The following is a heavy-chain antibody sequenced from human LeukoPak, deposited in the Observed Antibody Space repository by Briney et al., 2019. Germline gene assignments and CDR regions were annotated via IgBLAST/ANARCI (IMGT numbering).Heavy chain of an antibody. V-gene: IGHV3-23*01. CDR3: ANKGYYFQFDY. CDR1: GFTFSSYA. D-gene: IGHD3-22*01. J-gene: IGHJ4*02. CDR2: ISGSGGST. Sequence: GGSLRLSCAASGFTFSSYAMSWVRQAPGKGLEWVSAISGSGGSTYYADSVKGRFTISRDNSKNTLHLQMNSLRAEDTAVYYCANKGYYFQFDYWGQGTLVTVSS.